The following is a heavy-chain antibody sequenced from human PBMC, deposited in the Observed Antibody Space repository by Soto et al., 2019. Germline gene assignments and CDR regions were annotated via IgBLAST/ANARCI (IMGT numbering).Heavy chain of an antibody. J-gene: IGHJ6*02. CDR3: ARGLNRYDSSGYYYYYGMDV. CDR1: GGSISSGGYY. V-gene: IGHV4-31*03. Sequence: PSETLSLTCTVSGGSISSGGYYWSWIRQHPGKGREWIGYIYYSGSTYYNPSLKSRVTISVDTSKNQFSLKLSSVTAADTAVYYCARGLNRYDSSGYYYYYGMDVWGQGTTVTV. D-gene: IGHD3-22*01. CDR2: IYYSGST.